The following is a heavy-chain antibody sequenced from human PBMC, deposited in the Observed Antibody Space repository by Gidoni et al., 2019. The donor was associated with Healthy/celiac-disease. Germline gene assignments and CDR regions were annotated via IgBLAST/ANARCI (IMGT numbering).Heavy chain of an antibody. CDR3: AHLEYYDSSGYYYRPYYFDY. J-gene: IGHJ4*02. V-gene: IGHV2-5*02. D-gene: IGHD3-22*01. CDR1: GFSLSTSGVG. CDR2: IYWDDDK. Sequence: QITLTESGPTLVKPTQTLTLTCTFSGFSLSTSGVGVGWIRQPPGKALEWLALIYWDDDKRYSPSLKSRLTITKDTSKNQVVLTMTNMDPVDTATYYCAHLEYYDSSGYYYRPYYFDYWGQGTLVTVSS.